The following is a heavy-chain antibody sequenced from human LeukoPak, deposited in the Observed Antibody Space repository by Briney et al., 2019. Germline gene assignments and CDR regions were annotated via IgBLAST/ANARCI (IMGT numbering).Heavy chain of an antibody. J-gene: IGHJ4*02. CDR2: IYRGDST. CDR1: GFAVSSNY. V-gene: IGHV3-53*01. D-gene: IGHD6-13*01. Sequence: GGSLRLSCAASGFAVSSNYMSWVRQAPGKGLEWVSLIYRGDSTYYAGSVKGRFTISRDNSKNTLYLQMNSRRAEDTAVYYCARVHHSSSWGTDDCWGQGTLVTVSS. CDR3: ARVHHSSSWGTDDC.